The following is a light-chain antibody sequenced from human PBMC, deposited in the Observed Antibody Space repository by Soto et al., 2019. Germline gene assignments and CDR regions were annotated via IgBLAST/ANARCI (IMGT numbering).Light chain of an antibody. V-gene: IGKV3-20*01. Sequence: EIVLTQSPGTLSLSPGDRATLTCRASQSVNSSYLAWYQQKPGPAPRLLIYGTSSRATGIPDRCSGSGSGTDFTLTISRLEPEDFAVYYCQQYGSSITFGQGTRLEIK. CDR2: GTS. J-gene: IGKJ5*01. CDR1: QSVNSSY. CDR3: QQYGSSIT.